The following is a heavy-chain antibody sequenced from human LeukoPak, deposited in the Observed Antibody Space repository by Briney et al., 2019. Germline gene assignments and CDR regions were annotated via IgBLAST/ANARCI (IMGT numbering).Heavy chain of an antibody. CDR3: ARERLGYCSSTSCLRWFDP. V-gene: IGHV3-7*01. CDR1: GFTFSSYW. CDR2: IKQDGSEK. D-gene: IGHD2-2*01. Sequence: GGSLRLSCAASGFTFSSYWMSWVRQAPGKGLKWVANIKQDGSEKYYVDSVKGRFTISRDNAKNSLYLQMNSLRAEDTAVYYCARERLGYCSSTSCLRWFDPWGQGTLVTVSS. J-gene: IGHJ5*02.